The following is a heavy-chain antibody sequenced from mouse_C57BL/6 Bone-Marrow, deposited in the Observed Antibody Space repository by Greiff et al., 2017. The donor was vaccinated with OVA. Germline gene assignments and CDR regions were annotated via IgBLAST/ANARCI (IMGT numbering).Heavy chain of an antibody. CDR2: IDPDNGDT. J-gene: IGHJ2*01. D-gene: IGHD2-14*01. CDR3: SGAMGTTTRFDD. CDR1: GFNIKDDY. V-gene: IGHV14-4*01. Sequence: VQLQQSGAELVRPGASVKLSCTASGFNIKDDYMHWVQQRPEQGLEWIGWIDPDNGDTESASKFQGKATITADTSSNTAYLQLSSLTSEDTAVYYCSGAMGTTTRFDDWGQGTTLTVSA.